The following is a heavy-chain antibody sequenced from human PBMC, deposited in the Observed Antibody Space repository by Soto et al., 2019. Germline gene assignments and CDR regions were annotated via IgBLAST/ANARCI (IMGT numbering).Heavy chain of an antibody. CDR2: IYYSGST. Sequence: PSETLSLTCTVSGGSISSYYWSWIRQPPGKGLEWIGYIYYSGSTNYNPSLKSRVTISVDTSKNQFSLKLSSVTAADTAVYYCARAGRGRGYSSGLKISFDYWGQGTLVTVSS. D-gene: IGHD3-22*01. CDR3: ARAGRGRGYSSGLKISFDY. CDR1: GGSISSYY. J-gene: IGHJ4*02. V-gene: IGHV4-59*01.